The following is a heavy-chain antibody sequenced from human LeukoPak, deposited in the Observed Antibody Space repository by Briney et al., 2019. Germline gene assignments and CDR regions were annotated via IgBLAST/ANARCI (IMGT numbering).Heavy chain of an antibody. CDR3: AKDRRVDTAMVDY. D-gene: IGHD5-18*01. J-gene: IGHJ4*02. V-gene: IGHV3-30*18. CDR1: GFTFSSYG. CDR2: TSYDGSNK. Sequence: PGRSLRLSCAASGFTFSSYGMHWVRQAPGKGLEWVAVTSYDGSNKYYADSVKGRFTISRDNSKNTLYLQMNSLRAEDTAVYYCAKDRRVDTAMVDYWGQGTLVTVSS.